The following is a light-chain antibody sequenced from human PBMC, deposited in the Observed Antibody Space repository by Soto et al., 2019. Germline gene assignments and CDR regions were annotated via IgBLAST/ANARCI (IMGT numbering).Light chain of an antibody. CDR3: QQYINWPRT. V-gene: IGKV3-15*01. Sequence: EIMMTQSPATLPVSPGERATLSCRASQSVNTNLAWYQQRPGQAPRLLIYGASTRATGIPARFTGSGSGTEFTLTISSLQSEDFAIYFCQQYINWPRTFGQGTKVEIK. J-gene: IGKJ1*01. CDR2: GAS. CDR1: QSVNTN.